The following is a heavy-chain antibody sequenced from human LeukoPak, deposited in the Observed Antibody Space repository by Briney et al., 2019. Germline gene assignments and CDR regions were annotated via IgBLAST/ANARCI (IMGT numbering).Heavy chain of an antibody. D-gene: IGHD3-16*02. CDR3: AKGAGYDYVWGSYRYTGGGALDI. Sequence: PGGSLRLSCAASGFTFSSYAMSWVRQAPGKGLEWVSAISGSGGSTYYADSVKGRFTISRDNSKNTLYLQMNSLRAEDTAVYYCAKGAGYDYVWGSYRYTGGGALDIWGQGTMVTVSS. CDR1: GFTFSSYA. V-gene: IGHV3-23*01. J-gene: IGHJ3*02. CDR2: ISGSGGST.